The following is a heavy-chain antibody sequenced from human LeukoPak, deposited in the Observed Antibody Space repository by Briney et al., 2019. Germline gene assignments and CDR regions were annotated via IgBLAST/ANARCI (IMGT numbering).Heavy chain of an antibody. Sequence: PGGSLRLPCAASGFTFSDYYMSWIRQAPGKGLEWVSYISSSSSYTNYADSVKGRFTISRDNAKNSLYLQMNSLRAEDTAVYYCARFDYGSLDAFDIWGQGTMVTVSS. J-gene: IGHJ3*02. CDR2: ISSSSSYT. V-gene: IGHV3-11*03. D-gene: IGHD4-17*01. CDR3: ARFDYGSLDAFDI. CDR1: GFTFSDYY.